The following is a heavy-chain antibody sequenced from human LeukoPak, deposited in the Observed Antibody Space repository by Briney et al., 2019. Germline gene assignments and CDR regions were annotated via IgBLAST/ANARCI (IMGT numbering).Heavy chain of an antibody. CDR3: ARVLGYGPDY. Sequence: GGSLRLSCAASGFTVNGIYMSWVRQASGKGPEWVSVIYSGGKTFYADSVKGRFTISRDNAKNSLYLQMNSLRAEDTAVYYCARVLGYGPDYWGQGTLVTVSS. V-gene: IGHV3-53*01. CDR2: IYSGGKT. D-gene: IGHD4-17*01. J-gene: IGHJ4*02. CDR1: GFTVNGIY.